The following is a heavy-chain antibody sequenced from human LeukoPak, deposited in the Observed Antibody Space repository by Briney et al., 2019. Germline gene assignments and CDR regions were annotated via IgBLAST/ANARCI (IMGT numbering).Heavy chain of an antibody. D-gene: IGHD3-9*01. CDR1: GGSFSGYY. Sequence: SETLSLTCAVYGGSFSGYYWSWIRQPPGKGLEWIGEINHSGSTNYNPSLKSRVTISVDTSKNQFSLKLSSVTAADTAVYYCARSRPQGYDILTGYWQYYMDVWGKGTTVTISS. V-gene: IGHV4-34*01. CDR2: INHSGST. CDR3: ARSRPQGYDILTGYWQYYMDV. J-gene: IGHJ6*03.